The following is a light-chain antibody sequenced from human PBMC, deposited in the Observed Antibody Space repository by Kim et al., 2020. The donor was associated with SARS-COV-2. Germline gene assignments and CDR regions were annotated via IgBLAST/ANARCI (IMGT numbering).Light chain of an antibody. Sequence: VSPGERAPLSCRASQSVSNNLAWYQQKPGQAPRFLIFDASARAAGIPARFSGSGSGTEFTLTISSLQSEDFAVYYCQQYNNWPFTFGPGTKVDIK. CDR2: DAS. CDR3: QQYNNWPFT. V-gene: IGKV3-15*01. J-gene: IGKJ3*01. CDR1: QSVSNN.